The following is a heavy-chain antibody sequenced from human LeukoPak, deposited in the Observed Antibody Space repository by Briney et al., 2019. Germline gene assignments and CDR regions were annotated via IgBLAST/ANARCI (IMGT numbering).Heavy chain of an antibody. J-gene: IGHJ4*02. D-gene: IGHD2-15*01. Sequence: SGTLSLTCAVFGGSISSGYWWSWVRQPPMKGLEWIGEIIDSGSTNYNPSLKGRITISLDKTKNQFSLNVNSVTAADTAVYYCATYGPTSGGYTFEYWGQGILVTVSS. CDR2: IIDSGST. CDR1: GGSISSGYW. CDR3: ATYGPTSGGYTFEY. V-gene: IGHV4-4*02.